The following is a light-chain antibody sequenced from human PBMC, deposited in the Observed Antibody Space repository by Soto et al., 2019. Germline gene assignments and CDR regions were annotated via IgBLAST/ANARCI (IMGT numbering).Light chain of an antibody. CDR2: GAS. CDR3: HQYNNWPPWT. V-gene: IGKV3-15*01. J-gene: IGKJ1*01. Sequence: EIVMTQSPGTLSVSPWERATLSCGASRGISSNLAWYQQKPGQAPRLLLYGASTRATGIPARFSGSGSGTELTLTISSLQSEDFAVYYCHQYNNWPPWTFGQGTKVDIK. CDR1: RGISSN.